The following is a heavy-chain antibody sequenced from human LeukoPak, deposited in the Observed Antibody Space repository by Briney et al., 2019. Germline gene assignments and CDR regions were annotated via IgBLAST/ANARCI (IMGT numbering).Heavy chain of an antibody. J-gene: IGHJ6*02. CDR2: IYYSGST. D-gene: IGHD2-15*01. CDR3: ARHVHCRAGTCYRYGMDV. CDR1: GGSISSFH. Sequence: SETLSLTCTVSGGSISSFHWSWIRQPPGRGLEWIGYIYYSGSTNYNPSLNSRVTISVDTYKNQFSLKLSSVTAADTAVYYCARHVHCRAGTCYRYGMDVWGQGTTVTDSS. V-gene: IGHV4-59*08.